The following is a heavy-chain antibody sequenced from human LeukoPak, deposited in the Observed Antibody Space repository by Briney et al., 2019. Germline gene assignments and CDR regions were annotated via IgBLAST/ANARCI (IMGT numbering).Heavy chain of an antibody. CDR1: GFTFSSHG. V-gene: IGHV3-48*01. D-gene: IGHD1-14*01. CDR3: ARETLDTNRHHMDV. J-gene: IGHJ6*02. CDR2: ISSGSRTI. Sequence: GGSLRLSCAASGFTFSSHGMNWVRQAPGKRLEWISYISSGSRTIYYADSVKGRFTISRDNAKNSLYLQMNSLRVEDTAVYNCARETLDTNRHHMDVWGQGTTVTVSS.